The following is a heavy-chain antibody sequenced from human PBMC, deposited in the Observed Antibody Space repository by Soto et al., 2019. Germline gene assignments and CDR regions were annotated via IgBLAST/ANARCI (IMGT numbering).Heavy chain of an antibody. CDR1: GITFSNIW. CDR3: AAGQGR. V-gene: IGHV3-7*05. Sequence: GGSVRLSCAVSGITFSNIWMSWVRLAPGKGPEWVANINPDATQKFYVDSVEGRFTISRDNANNSLFLQMGSLRGEDTALYFCAAGQGRWGQGTLVTVS. J-gene: IGHJ4*02. CDR2: INPDATQK.